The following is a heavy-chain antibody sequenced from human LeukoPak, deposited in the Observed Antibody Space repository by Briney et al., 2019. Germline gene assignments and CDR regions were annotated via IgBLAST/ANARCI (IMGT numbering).Heavy chain of an antibody. CDR1: GFTFSGSA. CDR2: IDKKDKGYATAT. D-gene: IGHD1-26*01. J-gene: IGHJ5*02. V-gene: IGHV3-73*01. CDR3: TTDSGTYNWFDP. Sequence: GGSLRLSCAASGFTFSGSAIHWVRQSSGKGLEWVGQIDKKDKGYATATAYAASVKGRFTISRDDSINTAYLQMKSLKTEDTALYYCTTDSGTYNWFDPWGQGTLVTVSS.